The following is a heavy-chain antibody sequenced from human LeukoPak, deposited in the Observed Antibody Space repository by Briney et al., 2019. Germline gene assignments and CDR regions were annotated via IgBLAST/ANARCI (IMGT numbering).Heavy chain of an antibody. CDR3: ARDAGRSSWSRDYYYYGMDV. V-gene: IGHV3-21*01. Sequence: GGSLRLSCAASGFTFSSYSMTWVRQAPGKGLEWVSSISSSSYIYYADSVKGRFTISRDNAKNSLYLQMNSLRAEDTAVYYCARDAGRSSWSRDYYYYGMDVWGQGTTVTVSS. J-gene: IGHJ6*02. D-gene: IGHD6-13*01. CDR2: ISSSSYI. CDR1: GFTFSSYS.